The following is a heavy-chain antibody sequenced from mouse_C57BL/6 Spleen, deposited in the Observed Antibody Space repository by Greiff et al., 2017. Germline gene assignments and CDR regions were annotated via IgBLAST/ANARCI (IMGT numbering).Heavy chain of an antibody. CDR3: ARTTTVVTYFDY. V-gene: IGHV5-17*01. D-gene: IGHD1-1*01. Sequence: EVQGVESGGGLVKPGGSLKLSCAASGFTFSDYGMHWVRQAPEKGLEWVAYISSGSSTIYYADTVQGRFTISRDNAKNTLFLQMTSLRSEDTAMYYCARTTTVVTYFDYWGQGTTLTVSS. J-gene: IGHJ2*01. CDR1: GFTFSDYG. CDR2: ISSGSSTI.